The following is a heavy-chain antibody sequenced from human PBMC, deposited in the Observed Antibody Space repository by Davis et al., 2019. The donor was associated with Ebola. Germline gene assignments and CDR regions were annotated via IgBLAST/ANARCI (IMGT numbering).Heavy chain of an antibody. CDR2: ISSSASTI. CDR1: GFTFSSYE. CDR3: ASAHKWELFGRYGMDV. Sequence: GESLKISCAASGFTFSSYEMNWVRQAPGKGLEWVSYISSSASTIYYADSVKGRFTISRDNSKNTLYLQMNRLRAEDTAVYYCASAHKWELFGRYGMDVWGQGTTVTVSS. D-gene: IGHD1-26*01. V-gene: IGHV3-48*03. J-gene: IGHJ6*02.